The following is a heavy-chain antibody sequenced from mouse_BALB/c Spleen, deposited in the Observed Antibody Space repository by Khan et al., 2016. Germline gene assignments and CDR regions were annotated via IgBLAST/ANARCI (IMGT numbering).Heavy chain of an antibody. CDR3: ASYYGSSYDYVDY. D-gene: IGHD1-1*01. Sequence: QVQLKQSGAELARPGASVKLSCKASGYTFTSYWMQWVKQRPGQGLEWIGAIYPGDGDTRYTQKFKGKATLTADKSYSTAYMQLSSLASEDSEVYYCASYYGSSYDYVDYWGQGTTLTVSS. CDR1: GYTFTSYW. CDR2: IYPGDGDT. V-gene: IGHV1-87*01. J-gene: IGHJ2*01.